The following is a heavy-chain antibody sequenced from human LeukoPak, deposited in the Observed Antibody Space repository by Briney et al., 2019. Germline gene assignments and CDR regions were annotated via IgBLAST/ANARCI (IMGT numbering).Heavy chain of an antibody. J-gene: IGHJ3*01. Sequence: SQTLSLTFAISRDSVSNNNGAWNWIRQSPSRGLEWLGRTYYRSQWHNDYARSVMSRISVVPDTTKNQFSLHLSSVTPDDTAVYYCAGGYAFDVWGQGTMVTVSS. CDR2: TYYRSQWHN. V-gene: IGHV6-1*01. CDR3: AGGYAFDV. CDR1: RDSVSNNNGA.